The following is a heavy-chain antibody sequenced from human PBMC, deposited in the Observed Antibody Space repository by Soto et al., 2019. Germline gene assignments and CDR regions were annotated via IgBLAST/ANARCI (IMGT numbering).Heavy chain of an antibody. CDR2: IWAAGGNK. CDR1: GFTFGDYG. Sequence: QVQLVESGGGLVQPGRSLRLSCRGSGFTFGDYGMHWVRQAPGKGLEWLAIIWAAGGNKVYRDSVQGRFTVSRDNFRKTIFLQMNDLRAEDTAMYYCSIDTAVATMGHWGQGNLVIVSS. D-gene: IGHD3-10*01. J-gene: IGHJ4*02. CDR3: SIDTAVATMGH. V-gene: IGHV3-33*01.